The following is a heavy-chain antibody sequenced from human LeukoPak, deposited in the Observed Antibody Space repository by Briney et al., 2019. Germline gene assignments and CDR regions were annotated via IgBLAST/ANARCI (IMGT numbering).Heavy chain of an antibody. CDR3: ASSYCSGGSCYPEYFDY. V-gene: IGHV5-51*01. CDR1: GYSFTSYW. Sequence: GESLKISCKSSGYSFTSYWIGWVRQMPGKGLEWMGIIYPGDSDSRYSPSFEGQVTISAGNSFSTAYLQRSSLKASDTAMYYCASSYCSGGSCYPEYFDYWGQGTLVTVSS. J-gene: IGHJ4*02. D-gene: IGHD2-15*01. CDR2: IYPGDSDS.